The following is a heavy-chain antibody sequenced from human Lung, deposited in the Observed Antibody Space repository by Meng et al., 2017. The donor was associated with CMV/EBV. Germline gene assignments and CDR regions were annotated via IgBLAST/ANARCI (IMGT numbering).Heavy chain of an antibody. V-gene: IGHV3-21*01. Sequence: GEXXTISCVASGFTFSGYSMNWVRQTPGKGLEWVSSITSRSSNTYYSDSVKGRFTISRDNAKNSLYLQMNSLRDEDTAVYYCARDQIRGVVGARPRGPGDLWXQGTLVTVSS. CDR3: ARDQIRGVVGARPRGPGDL. CDR2: ITSRSSNT. D-gene: IGHD1-26*01. J-gene: IGHJ4*02. CDR1: GFTFSGYS.